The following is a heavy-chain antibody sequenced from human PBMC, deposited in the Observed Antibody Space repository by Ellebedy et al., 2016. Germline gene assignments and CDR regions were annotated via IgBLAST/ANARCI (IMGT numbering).Heavy chain of an antibody. D-gene: IGHD3-10*01. J-gene: IGHJ4*02. CDR1: GYNFSTYD. V-gene: IGHV1-8*01. CDR2: MSPKSGKT. CDR3: ARGWSEDSHGSGSSYYFDY. Sequence: ASVKVSXXASGYNFSTYDINWVRQAPGQGLEWMGWMSPKSGKTGLAQKFQDRFTMTRDSSITTAYMDLSSLTSDDTAVYYCARGWSEDSHGSGSSYYFDYWGQGTLVTVSS.